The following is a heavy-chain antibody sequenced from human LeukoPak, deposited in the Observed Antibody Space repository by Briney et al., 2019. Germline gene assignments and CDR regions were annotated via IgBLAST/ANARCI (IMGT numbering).Heavy chain of an antibody. D-gene: IGHD3-10*01. CDR3: ATDHPGGSGSYYVV. CDR2: LDPEDGET. Sequence: ASVKVSCKVSGYTLTELSMHWVRQAPGKGLEWMGGLDPEDGETIYAQKFQGRVTMTEDTSTDTAYMELSSLRSEDTAVYYCATDHPGGSGSYYVVWGQGTLVTVSS. J-gene: IGHJ4*02. V-gene: IGHV1-24*01. CDR1: GYTLTELS.